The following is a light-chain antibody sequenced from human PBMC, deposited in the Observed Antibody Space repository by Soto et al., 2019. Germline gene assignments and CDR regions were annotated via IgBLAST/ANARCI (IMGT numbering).Light chain of an antibody. CDR2: DVS. CDR3: QQYDSFWT. CDR1: QGISSW. Sequence: DIQMTQSPSTLSASVGDRVTITCRASQGISSWLAWYQQKPGKAPKLLIYDVSTLESGVQSRFSGSGSGTEFTLTIRSLQPDDFATYYCQQYDSFWTXGQGTKVDIK. J-gene: IGKJ1*01. V-gene: IGKV1-5*01.